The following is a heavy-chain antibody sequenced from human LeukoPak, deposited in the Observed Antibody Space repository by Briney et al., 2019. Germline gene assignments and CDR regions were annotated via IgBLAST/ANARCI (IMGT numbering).Heavy chain of an antibody. Sequence: PGGSLRLSCAASEFSVSTNYMSWVRQAPGRGLEWVSVIYSGGNTLYADSVKGRFIISRDNAKNSLYLQMNSLRAEDTAVYYCARDIAWGYCSSTSCYGPDYWGQGTLVTVSS. CDR2: IYSGGNT. CDR1: EFSVSTNY. V-gene: IGHV3-66*01. CDR3: ARDIAWGYCSSTSCYGPDY. J-gene: IGHJ4*02. D-gene: IGHD2-2*01.